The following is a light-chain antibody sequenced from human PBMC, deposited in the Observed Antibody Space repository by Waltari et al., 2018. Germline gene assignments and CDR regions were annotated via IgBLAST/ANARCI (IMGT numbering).Light chain of an antibody. Sequence: QSLLTQPPSVSGAPGQRVTISCTGNSSNIGASCYVHWYQQLPGTAPKLLIFGDSIRPSGVPDRFSASKSASSASLAIAGLQAEDEADYYCQSYDRGLSAWVFGGGTKLIV. CDR2: GDS. J-gene: IGLJ3*02. CDR1: SSNIGASCY. V-gene: IGLV1-40*01. CDR3: QSYDRGLSAWV.